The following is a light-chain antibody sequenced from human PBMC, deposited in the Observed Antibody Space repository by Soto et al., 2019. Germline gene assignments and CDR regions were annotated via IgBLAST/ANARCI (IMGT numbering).Light chain of an antibody. CDR1: QSVSIK. CDR2: DTS. CDR3: QQYNNWPPIT. Sequence: EIVMTQSPATLSVSPGERATLYFSASQSVSIKLAWYQQKPGQAPRLLIYDTSTRATGIPARFSGSGSGTEFTLTISSLQSEDFAVYYCQQYNNWPPITFGQGTRLENK. V-gene: IGKV3-15*01. J-gene: IGKJ5*01.